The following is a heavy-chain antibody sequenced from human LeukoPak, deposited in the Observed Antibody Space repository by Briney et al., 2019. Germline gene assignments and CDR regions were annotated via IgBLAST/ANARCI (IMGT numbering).Heavy chain of an antibody. Sequence: PSETLSLTCTVSGGSISSYYWSWIRQPPGKGLEWIGYIYYSGSTNYNPSLKSRVTISVDTSKNQFSLKLSSVTAADTAVYYCARLRWLRSSGDFDYWGQGTLVTVSS. J-gene: IGHJ4*02. CDR2: IYYSGST. V-gene: IGHV4-59*08. CDR3: ARLRWLRSSGDFDY. CDR1: GGSISSYY. D-gene: IGHD5-12*01.